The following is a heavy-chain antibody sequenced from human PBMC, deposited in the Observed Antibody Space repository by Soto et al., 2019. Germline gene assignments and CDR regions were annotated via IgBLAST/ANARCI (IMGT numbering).Heavy chain of an antibody. J-gene: IGHJ4*02. CDR3: AKXMFPRTVLDSSSPWGDF. Sequence: GGSLRLSCTASGFTFSEYGIHWVRQAPGKGLEWVAVISYGGSHKYYAGSVKGRFTISRDDSKDTVYLQMNSLKTDDTAVYYCAKXMFPRTVLDSSSPWGDFWGQGTLVTVSS. CDR1: GFTFSEYG. V-gene: IGHV3-30*18. D-gene: IGHD2-15*01. CDR2: ISYGGSHK.